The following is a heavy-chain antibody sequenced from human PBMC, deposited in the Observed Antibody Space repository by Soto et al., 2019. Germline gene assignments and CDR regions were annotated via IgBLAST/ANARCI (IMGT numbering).Heavy chain of an antibody. J-gene: IGHJ6*03. D-gene: IGHD3-16*02. CDR3: ARGTYDYIWGMYRPQTNYYYYYMDV. CDR2: IYYSGST. V-gene: IGHV4-59*01. CDR1: GGSISSYY. Sequence: KPSETLSLTCTVSGGSISSYYWSWIRQPPGKGLEWIGYIYYSGSTNYNPSLKSRVTISVDTSKNQFSLKLSSVTAADTAVYYCARGTYDYIWGMYRPQTNYYYYYMDVWSKGTTVTVSS.